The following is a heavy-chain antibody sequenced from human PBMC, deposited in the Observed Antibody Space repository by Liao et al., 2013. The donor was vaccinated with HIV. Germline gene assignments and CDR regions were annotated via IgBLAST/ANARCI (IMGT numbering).Heavy chain of an antibody. CDR2: VFTSGST. J-gene: IGHJ4*02. D-gene: IGHD4-17*01. CDR1: GGSISSGSYY. Sequence: QVQLQESGPGLVKPSQTLSLTCTVSGGSISSGSYYWSWIRQPAGMGLEWIGRVFTSGSTNYNPSLKSRVTMSVDTSKNQFSLRLTSVTAADTAVYFCAREADYGHFDYWGQGTVVTVSS. V-gene: IGHV4-61*02. CDR3: AREADYGHFDY.